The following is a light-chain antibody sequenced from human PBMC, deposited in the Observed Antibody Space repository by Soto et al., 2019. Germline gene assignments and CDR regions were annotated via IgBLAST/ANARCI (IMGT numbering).Light chain of an antibody. CDR3: QQSNSFPYT. J-gene: IGKJ2*01. CDR1: LGISSW. CDR2: AAS. Sequence: DIQMTQSPPSVSASVGTRVTITCRASLGISSWLAWFQQKPGQAPKLLISAASSLQSGVPSRLSGSRSATDFSVTISSLQPEDFAAYYCQQSNSFPYTFGQGTKLEIK. V-gene: IGKV1-12*02.